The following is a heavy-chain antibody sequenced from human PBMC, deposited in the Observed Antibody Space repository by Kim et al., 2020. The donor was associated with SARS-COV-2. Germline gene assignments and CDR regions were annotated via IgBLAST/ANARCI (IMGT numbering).Heavy chain of an antibody. CDR3: ARGADIVVVVAATPPWYFDL. J-gene: IGHJ2*01. Sequence: GGSLRLSCAASGFTFSSYAMHWVRQAPGKGLEWVAVISYDGSNKYYADSVKGRFTISRDNSKNTLYLQMNSLRAEDTAVYYCARGADIVVVVAATPPWYFDLCGRGTLVTVSS. CDR2: ISYDGSNK. D-gene: IGHD2-15*01. CDR1: GFTFSSYA. V-gene: IGHV3-30*04.